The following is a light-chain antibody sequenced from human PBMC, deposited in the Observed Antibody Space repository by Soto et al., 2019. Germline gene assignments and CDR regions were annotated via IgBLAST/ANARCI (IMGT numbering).Light chain of an antibody. Sequence: DIQMTQSPSFVSASVGDRVTLTCRASQYISTWLAWYQQRLGEAPRLLIFSASTLKNGIPARFSGSGSGTDFTRTISGLQPEDFAPYYCQQGRTSPFSFGPGTKV. J-gene: IGKJ3*01. CDR3: QQGRTSPFS. CDR2: SAS. CDR1: QYISTW. V-gene: IGKV1D-12*01.